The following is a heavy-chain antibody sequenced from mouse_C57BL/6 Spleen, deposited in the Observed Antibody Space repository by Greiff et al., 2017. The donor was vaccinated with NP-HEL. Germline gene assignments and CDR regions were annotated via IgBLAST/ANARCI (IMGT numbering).Heavy chain of an antibody. CDR2: ILPGRGST. D-gene: IGHD2-3*01. CDR1: GYTFTGYW. V-gene: IGHV1-9*01. J-gene: IGHJ3*01. Sequence: QVQLQQSGAELMKPGASVKLSCKATGYTFTGYWIEWVKQRPGHGLEWIGEILPGRGSTNYNEKFKGKATFTADTASNTPYMQLSSLTTEDSAIYYCAREGDYYDGYFHWGQGTLVTVSA. CDR3: AREGDYYDGYFH.